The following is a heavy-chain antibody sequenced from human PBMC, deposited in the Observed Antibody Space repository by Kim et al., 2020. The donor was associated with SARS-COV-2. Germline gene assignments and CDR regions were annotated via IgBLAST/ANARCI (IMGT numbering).Heavy chain of an antibody. V-gene: IGHV5-10-1*01. Sequence: GESLKISCKGSGYSFTSYWISWVRQMPGKGLEWMGRIDPSDSYTNYSPSFQGHVTISADKSISTAYLQWSSLKASDTAMYYCASSAGAIYAFDIWGQGTMVTVSS. D-gene: IGHD3-10*01. CDR1: GYSFTSYW. CDR3: ASSAGAIYAFDI. CDR2: IDPSDSYT. J-gene: IGHJ3*02.